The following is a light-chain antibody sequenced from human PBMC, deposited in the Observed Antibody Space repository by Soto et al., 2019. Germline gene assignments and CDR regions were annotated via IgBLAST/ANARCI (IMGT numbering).Light chain of an antibody. Sequence: QSALTQPASVSGSPGQSITIAGTGTSNDVGSDNLISWYQQHPGKAPKLMISEDSMRPSGVSNRFSGSKSGNTASRTISGLQAEDEAEYSCCSYAGSSTSVFGGGTKLTVL. CDR1: SNDVGSDNL. J-gene: IGLJ2*01. CDR2: EDS. V-gene: IGLV2-23*01. CDR3: CSYAGSSTSV.